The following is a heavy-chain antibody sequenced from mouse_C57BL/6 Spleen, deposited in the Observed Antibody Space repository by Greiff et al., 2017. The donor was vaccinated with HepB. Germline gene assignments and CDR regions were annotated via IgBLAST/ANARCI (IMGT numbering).Heavy chain of an antibody. CDR2: ISYDGSN. V-gene: IGHV3-6*01. J-gene: IGHJ2*01. Sequence: EVKLMESGPGLVKPSQSLSLTCSVTGYSITSGYYWNWIRQFPGNKLEWMGYISYDGSNNYNPSLKNRISITRDTSKNQFFLKLNSVTTEDTATYYCARDYYGYDDFDYWGQGTTLTVSS. D-gene: IGHD2-2*01. CDR3: ARDYYGYDDFDY. CDR1: GYSITSGYY.